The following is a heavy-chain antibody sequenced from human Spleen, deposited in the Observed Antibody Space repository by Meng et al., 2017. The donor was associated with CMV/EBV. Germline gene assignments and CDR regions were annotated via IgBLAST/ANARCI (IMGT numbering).Heavy chain of an antibody. CDR3: ARGIAASGRRGWFDP. V-gene: IGHV1-2*02. D-gene: IGHD6-13*01. CDR2: INPNSGGA. Sequence: SGYPFSSFAISWVRQAPGQGLEWMGWINPNSGGASYAQKFQGRVTMTRDTSISTVYMEVISLRPDDTAVYYCARGIAASGRRGWFDPWGQGTLVTVSS. CDR1: GYPFSSFA. J-gene: IGHJ5*02.